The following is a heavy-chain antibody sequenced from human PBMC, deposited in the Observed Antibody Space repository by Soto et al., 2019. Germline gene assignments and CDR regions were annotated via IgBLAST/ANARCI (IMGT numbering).Heavy chain of an antibody. D-gene: IGHD2-2*01. CDR3: AKDTPSCSSTSCYAFYYYMDV. CDR2: ISGSGGST. CDR1: GFTFSSYA. V-gene: IGHV3-23*01. Sequence: EVQLLESGGGLVQPGGSLRLSCAASGFTFSSYAMSWVRQAPGKGLEWVSAISGSGGSTYYADSVKGRFTISRDNSKNTLYLQMNSLRAEDTAVYYCAKDTPSCSSTSCYAFYYYMDVWGKGTTVTVSS. J-gene: IGHJ6*03.